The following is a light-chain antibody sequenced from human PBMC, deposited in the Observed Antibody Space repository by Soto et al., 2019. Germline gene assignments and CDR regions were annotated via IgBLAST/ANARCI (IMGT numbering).Light chain of an antibody. V-gene: IGLV2-8*01. CDR3: SSYAGSNNVV. CDR1: SSDVGGYNY. Sequence: QSALTQPPSASGSPGHSVTISCTGTSSDVGGYNYVSWYQQHPGKAPKLMIYEVSKRPSGVPDRFSGSKSGNTASLTVSGLQAEDEADYYCSSYAGSNNVVFGGGTKLTV. CDR2: EVS. J-gene: IGLJ2*01.